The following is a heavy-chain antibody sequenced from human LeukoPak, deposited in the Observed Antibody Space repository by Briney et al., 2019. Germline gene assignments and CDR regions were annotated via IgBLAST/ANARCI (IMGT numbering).Heavy chain of an antibody. CDR1: GGSMNTDDFH. Sequence: SETLSLTCNVSGGSMNTDDFHWTWIRQPPGKGLEWIAYIYHTGRTYYNPSLKSRIAISVDTSKNQFSLKMTFVTATDTAVYYCARGSGYSYYMDVWGKGTTVIVSS. D-gene: IGHD1-26*01. J-gene: IGHJ6*03. V-gene: IGHV4-30-4*08. CDR2: IYHTGRT. CDR3: ARGSGYSYYMDV.